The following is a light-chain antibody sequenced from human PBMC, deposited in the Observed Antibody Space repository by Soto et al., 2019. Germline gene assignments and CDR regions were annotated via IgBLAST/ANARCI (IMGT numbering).Light chain of an antibody. J-gene: IGKJ2*01. CDR2: DAS. CDR3: QQSGRT. V-gene: IGKV3-11*01. Sequence: EIVLTQSPATLSLSPGERATLSCWASQSVGRSLAWYQQKPGQAPRLLINDASNRATGIPARFGGSGSGTDFTLTISSLEPEDFAVYYCQQSGRTFGPGTKLEMK. CDR1: QSVGRS.